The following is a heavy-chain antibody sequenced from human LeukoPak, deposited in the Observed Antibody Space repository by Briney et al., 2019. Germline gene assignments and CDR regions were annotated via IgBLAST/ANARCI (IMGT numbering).Heavy chain of an antibody. V-gene: IGHV3-23*01. D-gene: IGHD6-13*01. Sequence: PGGSLRLSCAASGFTFRTYAMIWVRQAPGKGLEWVSVIGGSGSYTYYADSVKGRFTISRDNSKDTLYLQMNSLRAEDTAVYYCARDWYDYWGQGTLVTVSS. CDR3: ARDWYDY. J-gene: IGHJ4*02. CDR1: GFTFRTYA. CDR2: IGGSGSYT.